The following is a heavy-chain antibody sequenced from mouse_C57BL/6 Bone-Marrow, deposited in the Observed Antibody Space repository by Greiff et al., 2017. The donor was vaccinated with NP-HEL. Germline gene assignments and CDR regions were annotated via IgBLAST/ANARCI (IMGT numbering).Heavy chain of an antibody. D-gene: IGHD3-2*02. Sequence: LVESGAELVRPGTSVKMSCKASGYTFTNYWIGWAKQRPGHGLEWIGDIYPGGGYTNYNEKFKGKATLTADKSSSTAYMQFSSLTSEDSAIYYCARRDSSGPPYAMDYWGQGTSVTVSS. CDR2: IYPGGGYT. V-gene: IGHV1-63*01. J-gene: IGHJ4*01. CDR3: ARRDSSGPPYAMDY. CDR1: GYTFTNYW.